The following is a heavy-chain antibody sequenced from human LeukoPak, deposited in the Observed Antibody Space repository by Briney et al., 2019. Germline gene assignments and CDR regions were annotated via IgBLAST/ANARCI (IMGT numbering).Heavy chain of an antibody. V-gene: IGHV5-51*01. Sequence: GESLKISCKASGYSFTTYWIGWVRQMPGKGLEWMGSIYPGDSDTTYDPSFQGQVTILADKSISTAYLQWNSLKASDTAMYYCALGVAGRFAFWGQGTLVTVSS. J-gene: IGHJ4*02. CDR1: GYSFTTYW. CDR2: IYPGDSDT. CDR3: ALGVAGRFAF. D-gene: IGHD6-19*01.